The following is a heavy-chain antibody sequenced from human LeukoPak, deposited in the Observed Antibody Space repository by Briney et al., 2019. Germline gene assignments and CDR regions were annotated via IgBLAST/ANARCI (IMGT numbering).Heavy chain of an antibody. CDR2: IRDTIM. J-gene: IGHJ4*02. CDR1: GFSFSEYS. D-gene: IGHD1-26*01. Sequence: GGSLRLSCAASGFSFSEYSIMGVRQAPGRELEWVSYIRDTIMYYADSVKGRFIISSDNARNSVYLQLNSLRVEDTAVYYCARVANSGGFPIDYWGPGTLVTVSS. CDR3: ARVANSGGFPIDY. V-gene: IGHV3-48*01.